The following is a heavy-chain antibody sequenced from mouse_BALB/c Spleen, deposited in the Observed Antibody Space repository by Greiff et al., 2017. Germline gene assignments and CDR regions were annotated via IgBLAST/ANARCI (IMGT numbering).Heavy chain of an antibody. CDR1: GYTFSSYW. Sequence: QVQLKESGAELMKPGASVKISCKATGYTFSSYWIEWVKQRPGHGLEWIGEILPGSGSTNYNEKFKGKATFTADTSSNTAYMQLSSLTSEDSAVYYCEKRGGGYYVAMDYWGQGTSVTVSS. J-gene: IGHJ4*01. CDR2: ILPGSGST. CDR3: EKRGGGYYVAMDY. V-gene: IGHV1-9*01. D-gene: IGHD2-3*01.